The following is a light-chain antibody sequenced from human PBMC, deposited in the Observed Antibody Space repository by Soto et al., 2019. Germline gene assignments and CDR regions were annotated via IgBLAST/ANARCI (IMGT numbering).Light chain of an antibody. Sequence: QSVRTQPPSASGTPGQRVTISCSGSSSNIGSNYVYWYQQLPGTAPKLLIYRNNQRPSGVPDRFSGSKSGTSASLAISGLRSEDEADYYCAAWDNSLSGVLFGGGTKLTVL. V-gene: IGLV1-47*01. J-gene: IGLJ2*01. CDR1: SSNIGSNY. CDR2: RNN. CDR3: AAWDNSLSGVL.